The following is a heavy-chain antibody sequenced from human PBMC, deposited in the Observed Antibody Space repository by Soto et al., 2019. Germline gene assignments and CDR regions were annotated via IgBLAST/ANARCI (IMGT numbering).Heavy chain of an antibody. CDR2: INPTGGNT. V-gene: IGHV1-46*03. CDR3: TREWGTGGFGRFDP. Sequence: QVQLLQSGAEVKKPGASVKVSCKASGYTFASYYIYWVRQAPGQGLEWVGLINPTGGNTDYAQAFQGRITLTSDTSTSTVYMELSSLTPEDTAIYFCTREWGTGGFGRFDPWGQGTLVIVSS. D-gene: IGHD3-16*01. J-gene: IGHJ5*02. CDR1: GYTFASYY.